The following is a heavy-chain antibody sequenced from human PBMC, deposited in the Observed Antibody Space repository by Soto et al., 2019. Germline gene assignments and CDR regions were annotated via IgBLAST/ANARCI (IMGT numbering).Heavy chain of an antibody. V-gene: IGHV4-31*03. J-gene: IGHJ4*02. CDR1: CGSISSAGYY. D-gene: IGHD1-26*01. CDR2: IYHSGST. Sequence: PSETLSLTCTVSCGSISSAGYYWSWIRQHPGRDLEWIGYIYHSGSTYYNPSLKSRVTISLDTSKNQFSLRLSSVTAADTALYYCAREEPATYYFDYWGQGFLVTVSS. CDR3: AREEPATYYFDY.